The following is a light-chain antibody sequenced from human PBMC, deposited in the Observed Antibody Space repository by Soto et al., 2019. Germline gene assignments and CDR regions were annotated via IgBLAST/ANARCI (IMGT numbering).Light chain of an antibody. Sequence: DIQMTQSPSTLSASVGDRVTITCRARQSISSWLAWYQQKPGKAPKLLIYKASSLESGVPSRFSGSGAGTEFTLTISSLQPDDVATYYCQQYNSYPTFGQGTKVEIK. J-gene: IGKJ1*01. CDR1: QSISSW. V-gene: IGKV1-5*03. CDR2: KAS. CDR3: QQYNSYPT.